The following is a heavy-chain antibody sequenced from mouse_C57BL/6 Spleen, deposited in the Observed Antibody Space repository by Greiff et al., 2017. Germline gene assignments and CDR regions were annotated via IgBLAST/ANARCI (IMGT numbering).Heavy chain of an antibody. CDR2: IDPSDSYT. D-gene: IGHD1-1*02. V-gene: IGHV1-50*01. Sequence: VQLQQPGAELVKPGASVKLSCKASGYTFTSYWMQWVKQRPGQGLEWIGEIDPSDSYTNYNQKFKGKATLTVDTSSSTAYMQLSSLTSAASAVYYSASGGSAWYAYWGQGTLVTVSA. J-gene: IGHJ3*01. CDR1: GYTFTSYW. CDR3: ASGGSAWYAY.